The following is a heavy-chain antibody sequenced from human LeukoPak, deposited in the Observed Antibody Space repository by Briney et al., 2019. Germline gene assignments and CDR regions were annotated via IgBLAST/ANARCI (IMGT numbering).Heavy chain of an antibody. D-gene: IGHD2-2*01. CDR2: INPKSGGR. CDR3: ATGERLVPAAMWFDY. V-gene: IGHV1-2*02. CDR1: GYTFTDYY. Sequence: ASVKVSFKASGYTFTDYYMHWVRQAPGQGLEWMGWINPKSGGRSYAQRFQGRVTMTRDTSISTAYVELSRLRSDDTAVYYCATGERLVPAAMWFDYWGQGTLVTVSS. J-gene: IGHJ4*02.